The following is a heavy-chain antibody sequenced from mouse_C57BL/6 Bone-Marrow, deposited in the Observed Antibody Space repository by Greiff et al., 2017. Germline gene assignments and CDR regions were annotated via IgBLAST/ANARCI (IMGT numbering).Heavy chain of an antibody. D-gene: IGHD1-1*01. V-gene: IGHV1-82*01. CDR1: GYAFSSSW. Sequence: QVQLQQSGPELVKPGASVKISCKASGYAFSSSWMNWVKQRPGKGLEWIGLIYPGGGDTNYNGKLKGKATLTADKSTSTAYMQLSSLTSEDSAVYVCARWLINTVRNFAYWGQGTLVTVSA. CDR3: ARWLINTVRNFAY. CDR2: IYPGGGDT. J-gene: IGHJ3*01.